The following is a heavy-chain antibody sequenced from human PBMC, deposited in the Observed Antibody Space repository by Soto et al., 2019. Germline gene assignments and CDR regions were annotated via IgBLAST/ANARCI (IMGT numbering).Heavy chain of an antibody. CDR1: GFTFSSYS. Sequence: GGSLRLSCAASGFTFSSYSMNWVRQAPGKGLEWVSYISSSSSTIYYADSVKGRFTISRDNAKNSLYLQMNSLRAEVTAVYYCAGSGDWALGYQHWGQGTLVTVSS. V-gene: IGHV3-48*04. J-gene: IGHJ1*01. D-gene: IGHD2-21*02. CDR2: ISSSSSTI. CDR3: AGSGDWALGYQH.